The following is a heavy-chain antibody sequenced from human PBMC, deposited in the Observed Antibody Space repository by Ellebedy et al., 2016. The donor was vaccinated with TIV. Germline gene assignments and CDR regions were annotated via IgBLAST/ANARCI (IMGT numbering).Heavy chain of an antibody. D-gene: IGHD2-15*01. CDR3: TTGYCSGGSCYQFMTTVIALLDAEFDY. V-gene: IGHV3-15*07. CDR2: IKSKTDGGTT. J-gene: IGHJ4*02. Sequence: GESLKISXAASGFTFSNAWMNWVRQAPGKGLEWVGRIKSKTDGGTTDYAAPVKGRFTISRDDSKNTLYLQMNSLKTEDTAVYYCTTGYCSGGSCYQFMTTVIALLDAEFDYWGQGTLVTVSS. CDR1: GFTFSNAW.